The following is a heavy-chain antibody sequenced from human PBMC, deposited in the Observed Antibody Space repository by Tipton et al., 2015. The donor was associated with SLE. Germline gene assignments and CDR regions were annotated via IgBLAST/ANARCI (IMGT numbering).Heavy chain of an antibody. J-gene: IGHJ4*02. CDR3: ARAFLYYYDSSGSRYFDY. V-gene: IGHV4-34*01. Sequence: TLSLTCAVYGGSFSGYYWGWIRQPPGKGLEWIGSIYYSGSTYYNPSLKSRGTISVDTSKNQFSLKLSSVTAADTAVYYCARAFLYYYDSSGSRYFDYWGQGTLVTVSS. CDR2: IYYSGST. CDR1: GGSFSGYY. D-gene: IGHD3-22*01.